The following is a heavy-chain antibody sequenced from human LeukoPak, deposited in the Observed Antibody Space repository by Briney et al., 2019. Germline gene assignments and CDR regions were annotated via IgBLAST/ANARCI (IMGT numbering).Heavy chain of an antibody. V-gene: IGHV4-31*03. D-gene: IGHD4-23*01. J-gene: IGHJ4*02. CDR1: GGSIISCAYY. CDR3: AGDSGNSAFDY. CDR2: VHYSGST. Sequence: SETLSLTCTVSGGSIISCAYYWSWIRQHPGKGLEWIAYVHYSGSTYYNPSLKSRFTISVDTSQNQFSLKLRSVTAADTAMYYCAGDSGNSAFDYWGQGTLVTVSS.